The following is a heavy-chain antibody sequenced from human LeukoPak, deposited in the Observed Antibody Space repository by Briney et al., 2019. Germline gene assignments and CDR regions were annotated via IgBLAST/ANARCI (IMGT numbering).Heavy chain of an antibody. CDR2: IYTSGST. CDR3: ARDQDYGSGSYHNYYFDY. Sequence: SETLSLTCTVSGGSISSYYWSWIRQPAGKGLEWIGRIYTSGSTNYNPSLKSRVTMSVDTSKNQFSLKLSSVTAADMAVYYCARDQDYGSGSYHNYYFDYWGQGTLVTVSS. V-gene: IGHV4-4*07. D-gene: IGHD3-10*01. J-gene: IGHJ4*02. CDR1: GGSISSYY.